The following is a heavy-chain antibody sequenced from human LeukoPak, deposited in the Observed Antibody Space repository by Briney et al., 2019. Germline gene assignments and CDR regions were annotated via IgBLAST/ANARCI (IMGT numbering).Heavy chain of an antibody. CDR3: ARDGYGGKSEPLDY. CDR2: INHSGST. J-gene: IGHJ4*02. V-gene: IGHV4-34*01. D-gene: IGHD4-23*01. CDR1: GGSFSGYY. Sequence: SETLSLTCAVYGGSFSGYYWSWIRQPPRKGLEWIGEINHSGSTNYNPSLKSRVTISVDTSKNQFSLKLSSVTAADTAVYYCARDGYGGKSEPLDYWGQGTLVTVSS.